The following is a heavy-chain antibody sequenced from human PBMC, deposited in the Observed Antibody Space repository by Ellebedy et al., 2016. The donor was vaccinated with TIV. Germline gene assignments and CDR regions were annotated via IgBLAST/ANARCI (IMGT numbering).Heavy chain of an antibody. D-gene: IGHD3-10*01. Sequence: PSETLSLTCTVSGGSISSYYWSWIRQPAGKGLEWIGRINTSGNTNYNPSLKSRVSMSGDTSKNQFSLKPSSVTAADTAVYYCAREEGVTAWFDPWGQGTLVTVSS. CDR1: GGSISSYY. CDR3: AREEGVTAWFDP. J-gene: IGHJ5*02. V-gene: IGHV4-4*07. CDR2: INTSGNT.